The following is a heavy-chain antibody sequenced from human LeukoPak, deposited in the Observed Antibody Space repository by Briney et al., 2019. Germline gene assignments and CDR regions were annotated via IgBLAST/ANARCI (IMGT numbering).Heavy chain of an antibody. CDR1: GFTFSSYA. CDR2: ISYDGSNK. V-gene: IGHV3-30-3*01. Sequence: GGSLRLSCAASGFTFSSYAMHWVRQAPGKGLEWVAVISYDGSNKYYADSVKGRFTISRDNSKNTLYLQMNSLRAEDTAVYYCARAPSPEKEYYDILTGMGFNWFDPWGQGTLVTVSS. J-gene: IGHJ5*02. CDR3: ARAPSPEKEYYDILTGMGFNWFDP. D-gene: IGHD3-9*01.